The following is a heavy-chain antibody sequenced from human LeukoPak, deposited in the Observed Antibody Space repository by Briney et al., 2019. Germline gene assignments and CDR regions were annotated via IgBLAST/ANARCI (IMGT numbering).Heavy chain of an antibody. CDR1: GYSISSGYY. V-gene: IGHV4-38-2*01. CDR2: IYHSGST. CDR3: ARHPPYDSSGYYRPPDY. D-gene: IGHD3-22*01. J-gene: IGHJ4*02. Sequence: PSETLSLTCAVSGYSISSGYYWGWIRQPPGKGLEWIGSIYHSGSTYYNPSLKSRVTISVDTSKNQFSLKLSSVTAADTAVYYCARHPPYDSSGYYRPPDYWGQGTLVTVSS.